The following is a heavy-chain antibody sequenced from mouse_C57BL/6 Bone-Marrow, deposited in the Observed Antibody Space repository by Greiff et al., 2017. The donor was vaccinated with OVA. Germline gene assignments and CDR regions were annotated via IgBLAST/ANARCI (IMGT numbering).Heavy chain of an antibody. J-gene: IGHJ1*03. CDR1: GFTFSSYA. Sequence: EVHLVESGEGLVKPGGSLKLSCAASGFTFSSYAMSWVRQTPEKRLEWVAYISSGGDYIYYADTGKGRFTISRDNARNTLYLQMSSLKSEDTAMYYCTRDGNYYGSSYWYFDVWGTGTTVTVSS. CDR2: ISSGGDYI. D-gene: IGHD1-1*01. CDR3: TRDGNYYGSSYWYFDV. V-gene: IGHV5-9-1*02.